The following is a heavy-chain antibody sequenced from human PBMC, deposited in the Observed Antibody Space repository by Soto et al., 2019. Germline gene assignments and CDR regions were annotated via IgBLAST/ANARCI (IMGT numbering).Heavy chain of an antibody. CDR1: GFTFSGYA. CDR2: ILYDGTKK. CDR3: ARDQSYDFWSGYPSS. V-gene: IGHV3-30-3*01. Sequence: QVQLVESGGGVVQPGRSLRLSCAASGFTFSGYAMHWVRQAPGKGLEWVAVILYDGTKKYYADSVKGRFIISRDNSNNTLYLQMNSLRTEDTALYYCARDQSYDFWSGYPSSWGQGTLVTVSS. D-gene: IGHD3-3*01. J-gene: IGHJ5*02.